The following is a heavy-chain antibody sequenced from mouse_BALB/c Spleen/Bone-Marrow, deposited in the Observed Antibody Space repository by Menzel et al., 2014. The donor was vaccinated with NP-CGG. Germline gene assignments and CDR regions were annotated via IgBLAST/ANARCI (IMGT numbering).Heavy chain of an antibody. Sequence: DVMLVESGGGLVKPGGSLKLSCAASGFTFSDYYMYWVRQTPEKRLEWVATISDGGSYTDYPGSVKGRFTASRDNAKNNLYLQMSSLKSEDTAMYYCARTYRPFALDYWGQGTSVTVSS. J-gene: IGHJ4*01. CDR2: ISDGGSYT. CDR1: GFTFSDYY. D-gene: IGHD2-14*01. V-gene: IGHV5-4*02. CDR3: ARTYRPFALDY.